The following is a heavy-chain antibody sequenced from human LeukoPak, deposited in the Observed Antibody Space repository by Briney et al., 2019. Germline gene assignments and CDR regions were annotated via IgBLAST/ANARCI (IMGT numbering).Heavy chain of an antibody. V-gene: IGHV3-30*18. CDR3: AKDLTYYDFWSGYYDYYYYYGMDV. D-gene: IGHD3-3*01. CDR2: ISYDGSNK. J-gene: IGHJ6*02. Sequence: GRSLRLSCAASGFTFSSYGMHWVRQAPGKGLEWVAVISYDGSNKYYADSVKGRFTISRDNSKNTLYLQMNSLGAEDTAVYYCAKDLTYYDFWSGYYDYYYYYGMDVWGQGTTVTVSS. CDR1: GFTFSSYG.